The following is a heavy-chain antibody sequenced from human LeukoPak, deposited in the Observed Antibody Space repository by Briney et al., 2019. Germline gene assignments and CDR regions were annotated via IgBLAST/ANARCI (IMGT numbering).Heavy chain of an antibody. J-gene: IGHJ4*02. Sequence: QPGGSLRLSCAASGFTFDDYAMNWVRQAPGKGLEWVSGISWTSGSMGYADSVKGRFTISRDNAKNSLYLQMNSLRAEDTAVYYCARILRVVVPAAIVTSANDYWGQGTLVTVSS. CDR2: ISWTSGSM. V-gene: IGHV3-9*01. CDR1: GFTFDDYA. CDR3: ARILRVVVPAAIVTSANDY. D-gene: IGHD2-2*01.